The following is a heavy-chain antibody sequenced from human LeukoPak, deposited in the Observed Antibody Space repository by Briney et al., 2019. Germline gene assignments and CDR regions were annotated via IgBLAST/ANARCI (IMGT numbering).Heavy chain of an antibody. CDR1: GYRFNAYW. V-gene: IGHV5-51*01. CDR3: ARPNITSYYDSRGYDAFDV. Sequence: GESLKISFKGSGYRFNAYWIAWVRQMPGKGLDWMGIIYPDYSDTRYSPSFQGQVTISADKSVRTAYLQWSSLKASDTAMYYCARPNITSYYDSRGYDAFDVWGQGTMVSVSS. J-gene: IGHJ3*01. D-gene: IGHD3-22*01. CDR2: IYPDYSDT.